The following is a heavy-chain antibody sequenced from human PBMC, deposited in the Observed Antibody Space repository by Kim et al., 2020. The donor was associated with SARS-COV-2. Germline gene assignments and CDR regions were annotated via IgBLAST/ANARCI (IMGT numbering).Heavy chain of an antibody. CDR3: ARGVNHDYGDYYFDY. Sequence: APEFQGRVTITADESTSTAYMELSSLRSEDTAVYYCARGVNHDYGDYYFDYWGQGTLVTVSS. D-gene: IGHD4-17*01. J-gene: IGHJ4*02. V-gene: IGHV1-69*01.